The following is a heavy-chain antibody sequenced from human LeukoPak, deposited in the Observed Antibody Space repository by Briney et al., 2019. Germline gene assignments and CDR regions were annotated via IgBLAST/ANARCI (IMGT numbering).Heavy chain of an antibody. CDR3: ARGPRITMVRGGQWYYYMDV. Sequence: HAASVKVSCKASGYTFTSYYLYWVRQAPGQGLEWMGIINPSGGSTNYAQKLQGRVTMTRDTSTSTVYMELSSLRSEDTAVYYCARGPRITMVRGGQWYYYMDVWGKGTTVTISS. CDR2: INPSGGST. D-gene: IGHD3-10*01. CDR1: GYTFTSYY. J-gene: IGHJ6*03. V-gene: IGHV1-46*01.